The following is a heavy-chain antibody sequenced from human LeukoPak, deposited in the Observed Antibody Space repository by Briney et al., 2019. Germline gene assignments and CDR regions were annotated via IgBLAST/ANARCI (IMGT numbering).Heavy chain of an antibody. Sequence: GGSLRLSCAAPGFTFSSYAMSWVRQAPGKGLEWVSAISGSGGSTYYADSVKGRFTISRDNSKNTLYLQMNSLRAEDTAVYYCAKADGDSWRGYYNSPYYYYYMDVWGKATTVTVSS. CDR2: ISGSGGST. J-gene: IGHJ6*03. CDR3: AKADGDSWRGYYNSPYYYYYMDV. CDR1: GFTFSSYA. D-gene: IGHD3-3*01. V-gene: IGHV3-23*01.